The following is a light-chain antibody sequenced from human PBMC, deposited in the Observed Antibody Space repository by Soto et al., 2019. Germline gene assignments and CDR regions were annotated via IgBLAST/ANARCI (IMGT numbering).Light chain of an antibody. V-gene: IGKV1-5*03. CDR2: RAS. J-gene: IGKJ2*01. CDR1: QSISTW. CDR3: QQYNSYSYT. Sequence: DVQMTQSPSTLSASVGDRFTITCRASQSISTWLAWYQQKPGEAPKLLIYRASSLESGVPSRFSGSGSGTEFTLTISSLQPDDFATYYCQQYNSYSYTFGQGTKLEIK.